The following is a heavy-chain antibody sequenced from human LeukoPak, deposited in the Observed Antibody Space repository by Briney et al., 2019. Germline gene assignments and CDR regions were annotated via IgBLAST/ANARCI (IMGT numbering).Heavy chain of an antibody. D-gene: IGHD3-22*01. CDR3: ARGDAQTYYYDSSGYLTFDY. V-gene: IGHV1-69*04. J-gene: IGHJ4*02. CDR1: GGTFSSYA. CDR2: IIPILGIA. Sequence: SVKVSCKASGGTFSSYAISWVRQAPGQGLEWMGRIIPILGIANYAQKFQGRVTITADKSTSTAYMELSSLRSEDTAVYYCARGDAQTYYYDSSGYLTFDYWGQGTLVTVSS.